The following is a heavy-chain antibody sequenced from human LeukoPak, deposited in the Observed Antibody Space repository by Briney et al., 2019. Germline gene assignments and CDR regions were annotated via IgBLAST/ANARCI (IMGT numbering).Heavy chain of an antibody. V-gene: IGHV4-4*02. CDR3: ASTDCSGGSCYQGYYYYGMDV. Sequence: SGTLSLTCAVSGGSISSSNWWSWVRQPPGKGLEWIGEIYHSGSTNYNPSLKSRVTISVDTSKNQFSLKLSSVTAADTAVYYCASTDCSGGSCYQGYYYYGMDVWGQGTTVTVSS. CDR2: IYHSGST. J-gene: IGHJ6*02. D-gene: IGHD2-15*01. CDR1: GGSISSSNW.